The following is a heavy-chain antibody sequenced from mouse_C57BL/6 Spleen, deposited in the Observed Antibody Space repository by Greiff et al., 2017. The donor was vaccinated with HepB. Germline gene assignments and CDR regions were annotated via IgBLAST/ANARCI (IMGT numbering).Heavy chain of an antibody. CDR1: GYTFTSYW. J-gene: IGHJ4*01. V-gene: IGHV1-50*01. CDR3: ARRIEYYAMDY. CDR2: IDPSDSYT. Sequence: QVQLQQPGAELVKPGASVKLSCKASGYTFTSYWMQWVKQRPGQGLEWIGEIDPSDSYTNYNQKFKGKATLTVDTSSSTAYMQLSSLTSEDSAVYYCARRIEYYAMDYWGQGTSVTVSS.